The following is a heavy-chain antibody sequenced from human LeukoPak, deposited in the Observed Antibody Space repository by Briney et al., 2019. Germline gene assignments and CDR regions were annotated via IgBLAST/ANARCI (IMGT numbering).Heavy chain of an antibody. CDR2: INPSGGST. Sequence: SVKVSCKASGYTFTSYYMHWVRQAPGQGLEWMAIINPSGGSTSYAQKFQGRVTMTRDTSTSTVYMELSSLRSEDTAVYYCARDSRPSYDSSGYYYPGDYWGQGTLVTVSS. V-gene: IGHV1-46*01. CDR3: ARDSRPSYDSSGYYYPGDY. J-gene: IGHJ4*02. D-gene: IGHD3-22*01. CDR1: GYTFTSYY.